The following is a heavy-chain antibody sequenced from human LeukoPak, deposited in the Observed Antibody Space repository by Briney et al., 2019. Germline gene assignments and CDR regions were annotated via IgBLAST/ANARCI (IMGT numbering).Heavy chain of an antibody. V-gene: IGHV4-39*01. Sequence: PSETLSLTCTVSGGSISSYYWGWIRQPPGKGLEWIGSIYYSGSTYYNPSLKSRVTISVDTSKNQFSLKLSSVTAADTAVYYCARLISMVYVDYWGQGTLVTVSS. D-gene: IGHD2-8*01. CDR3: ARLISMVYVDY. J-gene: IGHJ4*02. CDR1: GGSISSYY. CDR2: IYYSGST.